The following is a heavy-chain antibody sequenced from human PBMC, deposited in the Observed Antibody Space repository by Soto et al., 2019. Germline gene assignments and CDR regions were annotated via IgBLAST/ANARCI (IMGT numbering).Heavy chain of an antibody. CDR2: VSSDGSQI. CDR1: GFTFTNSS. D-gene: IGHD6-25*01. Sequence: GGSLRLSCAASGFTFTNSSRHWVRQAPGKGLEWVAVVSSDGSQIYYADSVKGRFTISRDISKSTTYLQMNSLRTVDTAVYFCARDREQRLPNYYYGLDVWGQGTTVTVSS. CDR3: ARDREQRLPNYYYGLDV. V-gene: IGHV3-30-3*01. J-gene: IGHJ6*02.